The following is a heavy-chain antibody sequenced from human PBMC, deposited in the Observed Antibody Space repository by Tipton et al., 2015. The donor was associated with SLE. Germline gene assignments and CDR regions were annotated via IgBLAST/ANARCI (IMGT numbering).Heavy chain of an antibody. D-gene: IGHD6-13*01. CDR2: IYYSGST. Sequence: TMSLTCTVSGGSISSYYWSWIRQPPGKGLEWIGYIYYSGSTNYNPSLKSRVTISVDTSKNQFSLKLSPVTAADTAVYYCAREGQQLVYFDLWGRGTLVTVSS. CDR1: GGSISSYY. V-gene: IGHV4-59*01. J-gene: IGHJ2*01. CDR3: AREGQQLVYFDL.